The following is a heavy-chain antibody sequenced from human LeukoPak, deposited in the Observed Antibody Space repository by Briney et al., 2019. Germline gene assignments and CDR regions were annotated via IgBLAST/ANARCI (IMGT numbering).Heavy chain of an antibody. CDR1: RGTFSSYA. CDR2: IIPIFGTA. D-gene: IGHD3-16*02. Sequence: GASVKVSCKASRGTFSSYAISWVRQAPGQGLEWMGGIIPIFGTANHAQKFQGRVTITADESTSTAYMELSSLRSEDTAVYYCARDRGYDYVWGSYRSLDYWGQGTLVTVSS. CDR3: ARDRGYDYVWGSYRSLDY. J-gene: IGHJ4*02. V-gene: IGHV1-69*13.